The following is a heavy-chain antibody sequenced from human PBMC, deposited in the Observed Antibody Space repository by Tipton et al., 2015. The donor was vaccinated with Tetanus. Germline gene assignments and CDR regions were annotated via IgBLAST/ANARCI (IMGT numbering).Heavy chain of an antibody. CDR2: IYPHDSDT. CDR1: GYRFANYW. J-gene: IGHJ4*02. D-gene: IGHD5-12*01. V-gene: IGHV5-51*01. CDR3: ARRKGGYVGYYFDF. Sequence: QSGAEVKKPGASLKISCQGSGYRFANYWIGWVRQMPGKGLEWMGIIYPHDSDTRYNPSFQGHVTMSADKSINTAYLQWTSLKASDTAVYYCARRKGGYVGYYFDFWAQGTLVTVSA.